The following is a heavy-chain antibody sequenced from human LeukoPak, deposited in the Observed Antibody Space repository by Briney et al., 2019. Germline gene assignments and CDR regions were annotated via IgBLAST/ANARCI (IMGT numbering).Heavy chain of an antibody. J-gene: IGHJ6*03. CDR1: GGSVSSYY. Sequence: KSSETLSLTCTVSGGSVSSYYWTWIRQPPGKGLEWTGYIYTSGGTNYNPSLSSRVTISVDTSKNQFSLILSSMTAADTAVYYCARRHHYYYYMDVWGKGTTVTVSS. CDR3: ARRHHYYYYMDV. V-gene: IGHV4-4*09. CDR2: IYTSGGT.